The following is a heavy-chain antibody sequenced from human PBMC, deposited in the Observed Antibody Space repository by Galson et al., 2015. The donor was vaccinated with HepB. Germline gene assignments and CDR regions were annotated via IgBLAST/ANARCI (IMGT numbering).Heavy chain of an antibody. J-gene: IGHJ4*02. D-gene: IGHD3-10*01. CDR2: ISGSGGST. Sequence: SLRLSCAASGFTFSSYAMSWVRQAPGKGLEWVPAISGSGGSTYYADSVKGRFTISRDNSKNTLYLQMNSLRAEDTAVYYCAKDPLFGSGSYSMGIDYWGQGTLVTVSS. V-gene: IGHV3-23*01. CDR3: AKDPLFGSGSYSMGIDY. CDR1: GFTFSSYA.